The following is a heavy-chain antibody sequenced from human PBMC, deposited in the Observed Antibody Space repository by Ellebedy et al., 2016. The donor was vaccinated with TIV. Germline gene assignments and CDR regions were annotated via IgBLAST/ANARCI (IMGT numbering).Heavy chain of an antibody. V-gene: IGHV3-33*03. CDR2: IWYDGSNK. Sequence: GGSLRLSXAASGFTFSSYSMNWVRQAPGKGLEWVAVIWYDGSNKYYADSVKGRFTISRDNSKNSLYLQMNSLRTEDTALYYCAKGSVLRFLEWTDEYFDYWGQGTLVTVSS. CDR3: AKGSVLRFLEWTDEYFDY. D-gene: IGHD3-3*01. J-gene: IGHJ4*02. CDR1: GFTFSSYS.